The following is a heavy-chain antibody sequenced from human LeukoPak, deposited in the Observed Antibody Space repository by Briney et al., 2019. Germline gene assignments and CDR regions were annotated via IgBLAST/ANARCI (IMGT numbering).Heavy chain of an antibody. Sequence: GGSLRLSCAASGFTFTVYSMNCVRQAPGKGVLGVSYISISSDKIYYADSVKGRFTISRDNAKNSMYLKMNSMRDEDTAVYSCARAAYWGSSGKGFDSWGQGTLVTVSS. CDR2: ISISSDKI. V-gene: IGHV3-48*02. CDR1: GFTFTVYS. J-gene: IGHJ4*02. D-gene: IGHD7-27*01. CDR3: ARAAYWGSSGKGFDS.